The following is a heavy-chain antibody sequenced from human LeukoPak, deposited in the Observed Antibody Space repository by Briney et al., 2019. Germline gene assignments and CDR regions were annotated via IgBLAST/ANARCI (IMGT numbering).Heavy chain of an antibody. CDR3: ASWSRDGYNRLDY. D-gene: IGHD5-24*01. CDR2: IRFDGRNK. V-gene: IGHV3-30*02. CDR1: GFIFSSYG. J-gene: IGHJ4*02. Sequence: PGGSLRLSCAASGFIFSSYGMHWVRQAPGKGLEWVTFIRFDGRNKYHADSVKGRFGISRDNSKNTLYLQMNSLRSEDTAVYYCASWSRDGYNRLDYWGQGTLVTVSS.